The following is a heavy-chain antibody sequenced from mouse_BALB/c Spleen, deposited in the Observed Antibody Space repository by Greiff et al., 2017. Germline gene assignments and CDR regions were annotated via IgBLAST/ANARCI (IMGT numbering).Heavy chain of an antibody. D-gene: IGHD1-1*01. J-gene: IGHJ3*01. CDR1: GYTFTSYT. Sequence: VKLVESGAELARPGASVKMSCKASGYTFTSYTMHWVKQRPGQGLEWIGYINPSSGYTNYNQKFKDKATLTADKSSSTAYMQLSSLTSEDSAVYYCARGSSYGWFAYWGQGTLVTVSA. CDR2: INPSSGYT. V-gene: IGHV1-4*01. CDR3: ARGSSYGWFAY.